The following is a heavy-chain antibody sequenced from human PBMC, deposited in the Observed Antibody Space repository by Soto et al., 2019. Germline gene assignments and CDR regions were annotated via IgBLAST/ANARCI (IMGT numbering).Heavy chain of an antibody. CDR3: AKASGPTDDYDYYMDV. CDR1: GFTFSSYA. CDR2: ISGSGGST. Sequence: EVQLLESGGGLVQPGGSLRLSCAASGFTFSSYAMSWVRQAPGKGLEWVSAISGSGGSTYYADSVKGRFTISRDNSKNGLYLQMNGLRDEDTAVDYCAKASGPTDDYDYYMDVWDKGTTVTVS. V-gene: IGHV3-23*01. J-gene: IGHJ6*03.